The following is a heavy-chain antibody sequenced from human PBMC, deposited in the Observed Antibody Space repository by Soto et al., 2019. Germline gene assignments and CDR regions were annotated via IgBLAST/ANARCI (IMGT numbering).Heavy chain of an antibody. CDR1: GFTVSSNY. V-gene: IGHV3-66*04. CDR2: IYSGGSA. CDR3: ARLGYSYGGGVFDY. D-gene: IGHD5-18*01. J-gene: IGHJ4*02. Sequence: GSLRLSCAASGFTVSSNYMSWVRQAPGKGLEWVSVIYSGGSAYYADSVKGRFTISRDNSKNTLYLQINSLRAEDTAVYYCARLGYSYGGGVFDYWGQGT.